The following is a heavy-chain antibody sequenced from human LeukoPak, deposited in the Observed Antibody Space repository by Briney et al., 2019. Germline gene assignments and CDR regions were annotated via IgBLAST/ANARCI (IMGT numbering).Heavy chain of an antibody. CDR2: ILASGDTT. V-gene: IGHV3-23*01. CDR3: AKDEAWRPAAD. J-gene: IGHJ4*02. D-gene: IGHD2-2*01. CDR1: GFTFSSYS. Sequence: PGGSLRLSCAASGFTFSSYSMNWVRQAPGKGLEWVAAILASGDTTYYADSVKGRFIISRDNSKDTLYLRVNSLRAEDTAIYFCAKDEAWRPAADWGQGALVTVSS.